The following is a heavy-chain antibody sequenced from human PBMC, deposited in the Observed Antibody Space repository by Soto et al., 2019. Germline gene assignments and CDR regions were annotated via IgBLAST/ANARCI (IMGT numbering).Heavy chain of an antibody. CDR1: GGTFSNFI. D-gene: IGHD5-12*01. CDR2: IIPILGTI. V-gene: IGHV1-69*08. J-gene: IGHJ6*03. Sequence: QVQLVQSGAEVKKPGSSVRVSCKASGGTFSNFILTWVRQAPGQGLGWMGRIIPILGTITYAQKFQGRVTITADKSSSTACVELGSLRSEDTAVYYCARGAYDPPYYYFSMDVWGKGTTVTVSS. CDR3: ARGAYDPPYYYFSMDV.